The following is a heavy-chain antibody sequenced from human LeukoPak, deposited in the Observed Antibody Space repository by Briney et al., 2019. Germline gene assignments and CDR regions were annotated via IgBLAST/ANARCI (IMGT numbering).Heavy chain of an antibody. CDR2: IYHSGST. CDR1: GYSISSGYY. D-gene: IGHD3-10*01. J-gene: IGHJ4*02. CDR3: ARRPLSYGLDS. Sequence: SETLSLTCTVSGYSISSGYYWGWIRQPPGKGLEWTGSIYHSGSTYYNPSLKSRVTISVDTSKNQFSLKLSSVTAADTAVYYCARRPLSYGLDSWGQGTLVTVSS. V-gene: IGHV4-38-2*02.